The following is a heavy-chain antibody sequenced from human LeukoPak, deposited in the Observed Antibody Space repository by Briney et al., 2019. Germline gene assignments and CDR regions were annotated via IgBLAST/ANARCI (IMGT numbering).Heavy chain of an antibody. CDR1: GGTFSSYA. J-gene: IGHJ4*02. Sequence: GASVKVSCKASGGTFSSYAISWVRQAPGQGLEWMGRIIPIFGTANYAQKFQGRVTITTDESTSTAYMELSSLRSEDTAVYYCARGLPYYDILTGYYTFDYWGQGTLVTVSS. V-gene: IGHV1-69*05. D-gene: IGHD3-9*01. CDR3: ARGLPYYDILTGYYTFDY. CDR2: IIPIFGTA.